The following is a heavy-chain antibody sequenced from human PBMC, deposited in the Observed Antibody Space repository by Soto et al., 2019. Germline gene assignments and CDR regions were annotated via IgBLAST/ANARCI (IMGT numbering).Heavy chain of an antibody. Sequence: QVQLQQWGAGLLKPSETLSLTCAVYGGSFSGYYWSWIRQPPGKGLEWIGEINHSGSTNYNPSLKSRVTISVDTSKNQFSQKLSSVTAADTSVYYCARWPRIAAAGNAFDIWGQGTMVTVSS. CDR3: ARWPRIAAAGNAFDI. CDR1: GGSFSGYY. V-gene: IGHV4-34*01. J-gene: IGHJ3*02. CDR2: INHSGST. D-gene: IGHD6-13*01.